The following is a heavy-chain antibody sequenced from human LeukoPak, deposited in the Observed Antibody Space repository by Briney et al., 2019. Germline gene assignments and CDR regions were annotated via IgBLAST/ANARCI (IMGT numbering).Heavy chain of an antibody. Sequence: SETLPLTCTVAGGSIDNSHRTWIRQPPGKGLEWIGCIYNRGTTIYNPSLRSRLNISVDTSKNQLSLRLSSVPAAATAAYFCARDSPTSPPAYYGMDVWGRGTTVTVSS. D-gene: IGHD2-2*01. CDR1: GGSIDNSH. V-gene: IGHV4-59*12. CDR3: ARDSPTSPPAYYGMDV. CDR2: IYNRGTT. J-gene: IGHJ6*02.